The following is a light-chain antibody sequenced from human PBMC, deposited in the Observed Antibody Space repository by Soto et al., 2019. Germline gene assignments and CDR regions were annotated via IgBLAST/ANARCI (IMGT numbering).Light chain of an antibody. CDR3: MQVLQTPLT. CDR1: QNLLHSNGDNY. J-gene: IGKJ4*01. CDR2: LGS. V-gene: IGKV2-28*01. Sequence: DIVMTQSPLSLPVTPGEPASISCRSSQNLLHSNGDNYLDWYLQKPGRSPQLLIYLGSNRASGVLDRFSGSGSGTNYTLEISRVVAEDDGVYYCMQVLQTPLTFGGGTKVEIK.